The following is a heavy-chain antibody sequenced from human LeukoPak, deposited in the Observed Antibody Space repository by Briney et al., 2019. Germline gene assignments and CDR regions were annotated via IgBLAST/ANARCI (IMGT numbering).Heavy chain of an antibody. CDR2: INPSGGST. V-gene: IGHV1-46*01. CDR1: GYTFTSYY. J-gene: IGHJ4*02. Sequence: ASVKVSCKASGYTFTSYYMHWVRQAPGQGLEWMGIINPSGGSTSYAQKFQGRVTMTGDTSISTAYMDLSRLTSDDTAVYYCARDNSAGFGYFDYWGQGTLVTVSS. CDR3: ARDNSAGFGYFDY. D-gene: IGHD3-16*01.